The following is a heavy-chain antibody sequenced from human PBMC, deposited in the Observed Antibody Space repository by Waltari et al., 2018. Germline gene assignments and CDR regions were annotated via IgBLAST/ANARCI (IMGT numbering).Heavy chain of an antibody. V-gene: IGHV1-2*06. Sequence: QVQLVQSGAEVKKPGVSVKVSCEASGYTFTGRYLHWVRQAPGQGLEGMGRIKPNSGVTDYAQKFQDSVTMTRDTSSSTAYMELSGLRSDDTAVYYCAREATHSYYYFLDVWGKGTTVTVSS. J-gene: IGHJ6*03. CDR3: AREATHSYYYFLDV. CDR2: IKPNSGVT. CDR1: GYTFTGRY.